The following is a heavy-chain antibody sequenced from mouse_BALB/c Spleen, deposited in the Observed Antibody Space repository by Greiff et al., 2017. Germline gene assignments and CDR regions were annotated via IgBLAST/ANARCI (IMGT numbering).Heavy chain of an antibody. CDR2: IYPGDGDT. D-gene: IGHD1-1*01. J-gene: IGHJ2*01. CDR1: GYAFSSSW. Sequence: VQLQQSGPELVKPGASVKISCKASGYAFSSSWMNWVKQRPGQGLEWIGRIYPGDGDTNYNGKFKGKATLTADKSSSTAYMQLSSLTSVDSAVYFCAVTTVVARGYFDYWGQGTTLTVSS. V-gene: IGHV1-82*01. CDR3: AVTTVVARGYFDY.